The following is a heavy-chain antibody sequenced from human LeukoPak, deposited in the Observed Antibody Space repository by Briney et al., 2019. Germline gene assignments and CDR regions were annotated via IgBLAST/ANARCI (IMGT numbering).Heavy chain of an antibody. J-gene: IGHJ4*02. Sequence: ASVKVSCKASGYTFTSYGISWVRQAPGQGLEWMGWISAYNGNTNYAQKLQGRVTMTTDTSTSTAYMELRSLRSDDTAVYYCARVTLHDYGDPGWFDAAYYFDHWGQGTLVTVSS. V-gene: IGHV1-18*01. CDR3: ARVTLHDYGDPGWFDAAYYFDH. D-gene: IGHD4-17*01. CDR1: GYTFTSYG. CDR2: ISAYNGNT.